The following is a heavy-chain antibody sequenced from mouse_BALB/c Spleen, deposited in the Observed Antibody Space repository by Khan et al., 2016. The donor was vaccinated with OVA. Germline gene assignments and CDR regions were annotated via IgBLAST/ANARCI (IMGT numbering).Heavy chain of an antibody. J-gene: IGHJ3*01. CDR1: GFNIKDTY. V-gene: IGHV14-3*02. CDR2: IDPANGNT. CDR3: ARDYWDVFAY. D-gene: IGHD4-1*01. Sequence: VQLKQSGAELVKPGASVKLSCTASGFNIKDTYMHWVKQRPEQGLDWIGRIDPANGNTKYDPKFQGKATITADTSSNTAYLQLSSLTSEDTAVYYCARDYWDVFAYWGQGPLVTVSA.